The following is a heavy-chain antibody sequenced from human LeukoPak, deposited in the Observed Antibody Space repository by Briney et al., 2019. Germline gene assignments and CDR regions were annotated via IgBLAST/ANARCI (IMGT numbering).Heavy chain of an antibody. CDR2: ISWNSVNL. CDR1: GFSLEDYA. Sequence: GRSLRLSCAASGFSLEDYAMHWVRQVPGKGLEWVSGISWNSVNLGYADSVKGRFTISRDNAKNSLYLQMNSLSAEDTAVYYCARGLHYYDSSGYYYPDAFDIWGQGTMVTVSS. V-gene: IGHV3-9*01. CDR3: ARGLHYYDSSGYYYPDAFDI. J-gene: IGHJ3*02. D-gene: IGHD3-22*01.